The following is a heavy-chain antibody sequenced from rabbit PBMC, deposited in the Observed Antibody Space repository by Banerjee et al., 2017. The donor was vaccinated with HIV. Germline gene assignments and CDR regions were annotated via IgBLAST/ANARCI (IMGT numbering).Heavy chain of an antibody. CDR3: VRDGSGWGRYFKL. CDR2: IDPVFGST. Sequence: QSLEESGGDLVKPGASLTLTCTASGIDFSRYYYMCWVRQAPGKGLEWIGYIDPVFGSTYCASWVNGRFTISSHNAQNTLYLQLNSLTAADTATYFCVRDGSGWGRYFKLWGPGTLVTVS. J-gene: IGHJ4*01. V-gene: IGHV1S43*01. CDR1: GIDFSRYYY. D-gene: IGHD4-1*01.